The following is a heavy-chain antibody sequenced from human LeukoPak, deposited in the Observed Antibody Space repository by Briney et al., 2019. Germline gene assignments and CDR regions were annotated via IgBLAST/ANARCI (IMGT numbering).Heavy chain of an antibody. CDR1: GYTFTSYG. Sequence: GASVKVSCKSSGYTFTSYGISWVRQAPGQGLEWMGWISAHNGNTNYAQKLQGRVTMTTDTSTSTAYMELRSLRSDDTAVYYCARGPYGDYVSHSFGGDYWGQGTLVTVSS. V-gene: IGHV1-18*01. D-gene: IGHD4-17*01. J-gene: IGHJ4*02. CDR2: ISAHNGNT. CDR3: ARGPYGDYVSHSFGGDY.